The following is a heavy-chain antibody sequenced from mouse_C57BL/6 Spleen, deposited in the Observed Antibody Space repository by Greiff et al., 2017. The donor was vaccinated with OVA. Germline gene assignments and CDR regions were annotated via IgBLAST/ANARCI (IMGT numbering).Heavy chain of an antibody. D-gene: IGHD2-10*02. CDR2: IYPGDGDT. Sequence: QVQLQQSGPELVKPGASVKISCKASGYAFSSSWMNWVKQRPGKGLEWIGRIYPGDGDTNYNGKFKGKSTLTVDKSSSTAYMQLSSLTSEDSAVYDCARRGYGNWLYAMDYWGQGTSVTVSS. V-gene: IGHV1-82*01. J-gene: IGHJ4*01. CDR1: GYAFSSSW. CDR3: ARRGYGNWLYAMDY.